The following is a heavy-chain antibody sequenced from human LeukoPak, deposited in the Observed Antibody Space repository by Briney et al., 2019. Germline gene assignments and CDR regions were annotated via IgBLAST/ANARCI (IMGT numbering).Heavy chain of an antibody. D-gene: IGHD4-23*01. CDR2: IYTSGST. CDR3: ARDLPYYDYGGNSAFDS. V-gene: IGHV4-4*07. CDR1: GGSISSYY. J-gene: IGHJ4*02. Sequence: PSETLSLTCTVSGGSISSYYWSWIRQPAGKGLEWVGRIYTSGSTNYNPSLKSRVTMSVDTSKNQCSLKLSSGTAADTAVYYCARDLPYYDYGGNSAFDSWGQGTLVTVSS.